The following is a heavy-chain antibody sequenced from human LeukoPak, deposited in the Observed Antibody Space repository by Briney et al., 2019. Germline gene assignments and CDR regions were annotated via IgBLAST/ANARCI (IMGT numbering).Heavy chain of an antibody. CDR1: GGSISSSSYY. V-gene: IGHV4-39*07. D-gene: IGHD3-10*01. Sequence: SETLSLTCTVSGGSISSSSYYWGWIRQPPGKGLEWIGSIYYSGSTYYNPSLKSRVTISVDTSKNQFSLKLSSVTAADTAAYYCARDFGGSGSFQYNWFDPWGQGTLVTVSS. J-gene: IGHJ5*02. CDR2: IYYSGST. CDR3: ARDFGGSGSFQYNWFDP.